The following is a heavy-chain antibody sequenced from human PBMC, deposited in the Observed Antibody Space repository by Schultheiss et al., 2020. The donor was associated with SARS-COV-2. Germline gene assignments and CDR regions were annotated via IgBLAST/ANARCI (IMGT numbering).Heavy chain of an antibody. CDR2: INPNSGGT. Sequence: ASVKVSCKASGYTFTGYYMHWVRQAPGQGLEWMGWINPNSGGTNYAQKFQGRVTMTRDTSISTAYMELSRLRSDDTAVYYCARGRACSSTSCLIDYWGQGTLVTVSS. J-gene: IGHJ4*02. V-gene: IGHV1-2*02. CDR3: ARGRACSSTSCLIDY. D-gene: IGHD2-2*01. CDR1: GYTFTGYY.